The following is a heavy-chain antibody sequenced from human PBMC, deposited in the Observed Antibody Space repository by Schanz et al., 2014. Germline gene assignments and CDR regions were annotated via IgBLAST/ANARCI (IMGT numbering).Heavy chain of an antibody. CDR3: AKDLPAVAVAPLMTGLYDS. J-gene: IGHJ4*02. CDR2: IRSDERDK. V-gene: IGHV3-30*02. Sequence: VQLVESGGGLVQPGGSLRLSCAASGFTFNNFGMNWVRQAPGMGLEWVALIRSDERDKCYADSVRGRFTISRENSKNTLHLQMNSLRAEDTAVYHCAKDLPAVAVAPLMTGLYDSWGQGTLVTVSS. D-gene: IGHD6-19*01. CDR1: GFTFNNFG.